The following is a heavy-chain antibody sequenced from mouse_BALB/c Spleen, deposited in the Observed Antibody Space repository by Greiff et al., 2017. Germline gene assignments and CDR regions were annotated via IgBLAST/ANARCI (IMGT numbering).Heavy chain of an antibody. CDR3: ARHWDYSLAY. Sequence: EVMLVESGGDLVKPGGSLKLSCAASGFTFSSYGMSWVRQTPDKRLEWVATISSGGSYTYYPDSVKGRFTISRDNAKNTLYLQMSSLKSEDTAMYYCARHWDYSLAYWGQGTLVTVSA. J-gene: IGHJ3*01. CDR2: ISSGGSYT. CDR1: GFTFSSYG. V-gene: IGHV5-6*02. D-gene: IGHD1-1*01.